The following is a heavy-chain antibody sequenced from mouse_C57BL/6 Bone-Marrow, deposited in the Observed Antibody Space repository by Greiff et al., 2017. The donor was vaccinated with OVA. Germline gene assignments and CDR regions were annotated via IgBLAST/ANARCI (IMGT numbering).Heavy chain of an antibody. D-gene: IGHD1-1*01. Sequence: QVQLKQPGAELVRPGTSVKLSCKASGYTFTSYWMHWVKQRPGQGLEWIGVIDPSDSYTNYNQKFKGKATLTVDTSSSTAYMQLSSLTSEDSAVYYCARSPLYYYGSSPDYWGQGTTLTVSS. V-gene: IGHV1-59*01. CDR1: GYTFTSYW. CDR2: IDPSDSYT. J-gene: IGHJ2*01. CDR3: ARSPLYYYGSSPDY.